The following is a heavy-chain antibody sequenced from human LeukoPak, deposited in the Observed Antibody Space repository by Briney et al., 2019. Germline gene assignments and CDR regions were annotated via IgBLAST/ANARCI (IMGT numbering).Heavy chain of an antibody. V-gene: IGHV4-4*02. CDR1: GGSISSNNW. CDR2: IFHSGST. Sequence: SETLSLTCAVSGGSISSNNWWSWVRQPPGKGLEWIGEIFHSGSTNYNPSLKSRVTISVDKSENQFSLKLNSVTAADTAVYYCARRHSSSWYFYFDYWGQGTLVTVSS. CDR3: ARRHSSSWYFYFDY. J-gene: IGHJ4*02. D-gene: IGHD6-13*01.